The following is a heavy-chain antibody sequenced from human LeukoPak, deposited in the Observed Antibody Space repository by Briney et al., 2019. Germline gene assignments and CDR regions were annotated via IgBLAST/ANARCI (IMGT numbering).Heavy chain of an antibody. J-gene: IGHJ4*02. Sequence: PGESLRLSCAASGFTFSSYGMHWVRQAPGKGLEWVAVIWYDGSNKYYADSVKGRFTISRDNSKNTLYLQMNSLRAEDTAVYYCAKGTYGSGSYYMYYWGQGTLVTVSS. V-gene: IGHV3-33*06. CDR1: GFTFSSYG. D-gene: IGHD3-10*01. CDR3: AKGTYGSGSYYMYY. CDR2: IWYDGSNK.